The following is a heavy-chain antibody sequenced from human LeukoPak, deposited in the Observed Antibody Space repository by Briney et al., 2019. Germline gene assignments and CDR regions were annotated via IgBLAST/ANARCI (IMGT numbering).Heavy chain of an antibody. J-gene: IGHJ4*02. CDR3: ARDFHYYDSSGLTDY. CDR1: GFTFSNFW. D-gene: IGHD3-22*01. V-gene: IGHV3-30-3*01. Sequence: GGSLRLSCTASGFTFSNFWMGWVRQAPGKGLEWVAVISYDGSNKYYADSVKGRFTISRDNSKNTLYLQMNSLRAEDTAVYYCARDFHYYDSSGLTDYWGQGTLVTVSS. CDR2: ISYDGSNK.